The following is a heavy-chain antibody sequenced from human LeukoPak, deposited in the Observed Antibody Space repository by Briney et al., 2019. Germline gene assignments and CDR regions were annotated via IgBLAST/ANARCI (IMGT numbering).Heavy chain of an antibody. CDR1: GYTFTSFG. CDR3: ARGNPYGGYWFDP. V-gene: IGHV1-69*13. J-gene: IGHJ5*02. Sequence: SVKVSCKASGYTFTSFGFSWVRQAPGQGLEWMGGIIPIFGTANYAQKFQGRVTITADESTSTAYMELSSLRSEDTAVYYCARGNPYGGYWFDPWGQGTLVTVSS. CDR2: IIPIFGTA. D-gene: IGHD5-12*01.